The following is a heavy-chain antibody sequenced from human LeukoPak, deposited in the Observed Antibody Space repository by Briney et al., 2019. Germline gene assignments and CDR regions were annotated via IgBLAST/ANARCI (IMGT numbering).Heavy chain of an antibody. V-gene: IGHV3-21*01. D-gene: IGHD1-14*01. CDR2: ISSSSSYI. CDR1: GFTVSSNY. J-gene: IGHJ2*01. CDR3: AREGAWRPDWYFDL. Sequence: GGSLRLSCAASGFTVSSNYMSWVRQAPGKGLEWVSSISSSSSYIYYADSVKGRFTISRDNAKNSLYLQMNSLRAEDTAVYYCAREGAWRPDWYFDLWGRGTLVTVSS.